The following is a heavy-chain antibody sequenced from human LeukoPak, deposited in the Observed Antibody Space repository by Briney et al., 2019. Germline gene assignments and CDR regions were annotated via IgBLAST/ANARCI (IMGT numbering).Heavy chain of an antibody. CDR2: IIPIFGTA. CDR3: AREGDYYDSSGYTPFDP. V-gene: IGHV1-69*13. CDR1: GGTFSSYA. J-gene: IGHJ5*02. D-gene: IGHD3-22*01. Sequence: SVKVSCKASGGTFSSYAISWVRQAPGQGLEWMGGIIPIFGTANYAQKFQGRVTITADESTSTAYMELSSLRSEDTAVYYCAREGDYYDSSGYTPFDPWGQGTLVTVSS.